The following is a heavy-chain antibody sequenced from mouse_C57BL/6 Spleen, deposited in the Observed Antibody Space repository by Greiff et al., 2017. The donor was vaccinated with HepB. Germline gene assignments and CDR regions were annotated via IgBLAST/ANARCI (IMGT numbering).Heavy chain of an antibody. D-gene: IGHD1-1*01. V-gene: IGHV1-53*01. CDR3: ARKDYGSSYAMDY. CDR2: INPSNGGT. Sequence: VQLQQPGTELVKPGASVKLSCKASGYTFTSYWMHWVKQRPGQGLEWIGNINPSNGGTNYNEKFKSKATLTVDKSSSTAYMQLSSLTSEDSAVYYCARKDYGSSYAMDYWGQGTSVTVSS. J-gene: IGHJ4*01. CDR1: GYTFTSYW.